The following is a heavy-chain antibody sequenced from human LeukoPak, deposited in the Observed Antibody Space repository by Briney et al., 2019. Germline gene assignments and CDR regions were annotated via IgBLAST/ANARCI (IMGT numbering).Heavy chain of an antibody. J-gene: IGHJ4*02. V-gene: IGHV3-33*01. D-gene: IGHD4-17*01. CDR3: ARDDYGDYGDY. Sequence: PGGSLRLSCAASGFTFSSYGMHWVRQAPGKGLEWVAVIWYDGSNKYYADSVKGRFTISRDNSKSTLYLQMNSLRAEDTAVYYCARDDYGDYGDYWGQGTLVTVSS. CDR2: IWYDGSNK. CDR1: GFTFSSYG.